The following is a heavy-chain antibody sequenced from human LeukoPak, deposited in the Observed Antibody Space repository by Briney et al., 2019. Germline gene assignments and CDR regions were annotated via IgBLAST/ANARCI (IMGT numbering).Heavy chain of an antibody. CDR2: ISGGGAKP. Sequence: PRGSLRLSCTASGFTVNTYVMSCVRQAPGKGLEWVSGISGGGAKPQCADSVKGRFIISRDSSKKTLWLQMSSLRAEDTAVYFCARDRGYYDSSGYTFYYYGLDVWGQGTTVTVSS. J-gene: IGHJ6*02. CDR1: GFTVNTYV. D-gene: IGHD3-22*01. CDR3: ARDRGYYDSSGYTFYYYGLDV. V-gene: IGHV3-23*01.